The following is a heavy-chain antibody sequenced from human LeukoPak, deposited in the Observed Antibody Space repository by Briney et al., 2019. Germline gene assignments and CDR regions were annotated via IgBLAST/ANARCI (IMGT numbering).Heavy chain of an antibody. J-gene: IGHJ4*02. Sequence: ASVKVSCKASAYTFTGYYMHWVRQAPGQGLEWMGWINPNSGGTNYAQKFQGRVTMTRDTSISTAYMELSRLRSDDTAVYYCARGGQYVLHYDSSGYPPRGHWGQGTLVTVSS. CDR3: ARGGQYVLHYDSSGYPPRGH. D-gene: IGHD3-22*01. CDR1: AYTFTGYY. V-gene: IGHV1-2*02. CDR2: INPNSGGT.